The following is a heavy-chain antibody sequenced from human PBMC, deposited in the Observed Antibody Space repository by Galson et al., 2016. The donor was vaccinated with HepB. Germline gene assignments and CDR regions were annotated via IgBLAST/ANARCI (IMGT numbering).Heavy chain of an antibody. V-gene: IGHV3-49*03. CDR3: TRGGAGTNAFDF. CDR1: GFTFGDYT. J-gene: IGHJ3*01. D-gene: IGHD1-26*01. CDR2: IRSKAYGGTE. Sequence: SLRLSCAASGFTFGDYTMSWFRQAPGKGLEWLGFIRSKAYGGTEDYAASVRGRFTFSRDDSKTIAYLQMNSLKYEDTAVYFCTRGGAGTNAFDFWGQGTLVTVSS.